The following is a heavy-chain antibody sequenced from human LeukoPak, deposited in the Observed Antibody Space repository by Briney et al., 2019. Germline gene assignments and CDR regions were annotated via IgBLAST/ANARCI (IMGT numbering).Heavy chain of an antibody. V-gene: IGHV3-11*01. D-gene: IGHD5-18*01. CDR1: GFTFSNYY. CDR2: ISSSGSTI. Sequence: PGGSLRLSCAASGFTFSNYYMSWIRQAPGKGLEWVSYISSSGSTIYYADSVKGRFTISRDNAKNSLYLQMNSLRAEDTAVYYCARERSGDRTYYFHCWGQGTLVTVPS. J-gene: IGHJ4*02. CDR3: ARERSGDRTYYFHC.